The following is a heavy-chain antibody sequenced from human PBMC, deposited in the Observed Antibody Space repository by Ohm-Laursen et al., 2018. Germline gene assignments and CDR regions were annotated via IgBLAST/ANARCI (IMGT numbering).Heavy chain of an antibody. V-gene: IGHV3-23*01. D-gene: IGHD1-26*01. J-gene: IGHJ4*02. CDR1: GFTFSSYG. Sequence: SLRLSCAASGFTFSSYGMNWVRQAPGRGLEWVSTIRASGSSTYYADSVKGRFTISRDNSKNTLYLQMNSLRAEDTAVYYCARESSRKPSQWVYWGQGTLVTVSS. CDR3: ARESSRKPSQWVY. CDR2: IRASGSST.